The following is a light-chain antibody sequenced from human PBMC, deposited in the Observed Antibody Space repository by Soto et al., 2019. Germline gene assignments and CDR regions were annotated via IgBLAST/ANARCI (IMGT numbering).Light chain of an antibody. CDR2: GAS. Sequence: EIFLTQSPGTLSLSPGEGTTLSCRASESVASLAWYQQKPGQAPRLLIYGASTRATGIPDSFSGSGSGTDFTLPISRLEPEDFAVYYCQYYGGSPRTFGRGTKVDIK. V-gene: IGKV3-20*01. J-gene: IGKJ1*01. CDR1: ESVAS. CDR3: QYYGGSPRT.